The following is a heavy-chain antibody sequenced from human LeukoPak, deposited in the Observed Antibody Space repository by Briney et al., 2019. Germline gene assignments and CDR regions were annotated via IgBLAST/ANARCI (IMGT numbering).Heavy chain of an antibody. D-gene: IGHD6-13*01. CDR1: GGSISSSSYY. CDR3: ARHIRGSWFYFDY. CDR2: IYYRGST. Sequence: SETLSLTCTVSGGSISSSSYYWGWIRHPPGKGLEWIGSIYYRGSTYYNPSLKSRVTIFVETSKNQFSLKLSSVTAADTAVYYCARHIRGSWFYFDYWGLGTLVTVSS. V-gene: IGHV4-39*01. J-gene: IGHJ4*01.